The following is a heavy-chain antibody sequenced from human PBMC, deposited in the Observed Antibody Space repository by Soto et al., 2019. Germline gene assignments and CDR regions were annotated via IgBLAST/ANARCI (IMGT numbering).Heavy chain of an antibody. J-gene: IGHJ4*02. D-gene: IGHD2-8*01. CDR3: ARVKECTNGVCYKPYYFDY. CDR2: IYHSGTT. V-gene: IGHV4-38-2*01. CDR1: GDSISSGYH. Sequence: PSETLSVTCAVSGDSISSGYHWAWIRQPPGKGLEWVASIYHSGTTYYNPSLTSRVTISVDTSKNQFSLKLSSVTAADTAVYYCARVKECTNGVCYKPYYFDYWGQGTLVTVSS.